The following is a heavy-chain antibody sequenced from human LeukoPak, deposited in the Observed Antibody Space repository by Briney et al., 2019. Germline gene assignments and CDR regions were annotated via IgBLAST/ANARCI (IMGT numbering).Heavy chain of an antibody. CDR2: INHSGST. CDR1: VWSFSGYD. V-gene: IGHV4-34*01. Sequence: PSETLSLTCAVDVWSFSGYDWSWIRQPPWKGLEWMAEINHSGSTNYNPSLKSRVTISVDTSKNQFSLKLSSVTAADTAVYYCARGRARRAAARDFDYWGQGTLVTVSS. D-gene: IGHD6-13*01. J-gene: IGHJ4*02. CDR3: ARGRARRAAARDFDY.